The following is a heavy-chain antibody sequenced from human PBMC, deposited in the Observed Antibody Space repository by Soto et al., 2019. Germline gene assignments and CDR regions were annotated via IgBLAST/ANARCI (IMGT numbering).Heavy chain of an antibody. D-gene: IGHD6-19*01. Sequence: EVQLLESGGGLVQPGGSLRLSCAASGFSFSIYAMNWVRQAPGKGQGWVSGLSGSGGSTYYADSVKGRFTISRDNSKNTLYLQMNSLRAQDSAVYFCVTEIAVANLVDTIDISGQGTMVTVSS. CDR3: VTEIAVANLVDTIDI. CDR2: LSGSGGST. J-gene: IGHJ3*02. CDR1: GFSFSIYA. V-gene: IGHV3-23*01.